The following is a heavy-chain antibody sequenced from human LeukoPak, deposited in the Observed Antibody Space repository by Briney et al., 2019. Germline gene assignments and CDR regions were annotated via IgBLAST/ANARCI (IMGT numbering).Heavy chain of an antibody. D-gene: IGHD2-2*01. CDR2: IYYSGST. CDR1: GGSISSGGYY. V-gene: IGHV4-31*03. Sequence: PSETLSLTCTVSGGSISSGGYYWSWIRQHPGKGLEWIGYIYYSGSTYYNPSLKSRVTISVDTSKNQFSLKLSSVTAADTAVYYCARRDIVVVPDTNDYFDYWGQGTLVTVSS. J-gene: IGHJ4*02. CDR3: ARRDIVVVPDTNDYFDY.